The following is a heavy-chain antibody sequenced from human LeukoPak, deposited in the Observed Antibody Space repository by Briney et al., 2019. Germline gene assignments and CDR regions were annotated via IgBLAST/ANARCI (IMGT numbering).Heavy chain of an antibody. J-gene: IGHJ3*02. CDR3: AKRYGSETYLSAFDI. CDR2: ISGSGGST. Sequence: GGSLRLSCAASGFTFSNYAMSWVRQAPGKGLEWVSGISGSGGSTYYADSVKGRFTISRDNSQNTLYLQMNSLRVEDTAVFYCAKRYGSETYLSAFDIWGQGTMVTVSS. CDR1: GFTFSNYA. V-gene: IGHV3-23*01. D-gene: IGHD3-10*01.